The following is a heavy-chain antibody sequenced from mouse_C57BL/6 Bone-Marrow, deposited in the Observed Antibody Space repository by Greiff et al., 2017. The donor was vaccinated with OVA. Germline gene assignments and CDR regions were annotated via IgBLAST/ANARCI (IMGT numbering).Heavy chain of an antibody. CDR1: GYTFTSYW. Sequence: VQLQQPGAELVKPGASVKMSCKASGYTFTSYWITWVKQRPGQGLEWIGDIYPGSGSTNYNEKFKSKATLTVYTSSSTAYMQLSSLTSEDSAVYYCARLRLRRGFAYWGQGTLVTVSA. V-gene: IGHV1-55*01. D-gene: IGHD2-4*01. CDR3: ARLRLRRGFAY. CDR2: IYPGSGST. J-gene: IGHJ3*01.